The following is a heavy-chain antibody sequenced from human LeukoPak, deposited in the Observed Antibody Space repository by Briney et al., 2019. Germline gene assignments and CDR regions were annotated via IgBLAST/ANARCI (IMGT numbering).Heavy chain of an antibody. CDR3: ARKGSGKAVDV. CDR1: GYTLTDYY. Sequence: ASLNVSCKSSGYTLTDYYIRWVRQAPGQGVAWIGWINPNSGATNYAQKFQGRVTMTRDTSISTVYMELNRLRSDDTAVYYCARKGSGKAVDVWGQGTTITVSS. D-gene: IGHD3-10*01. V-gene: IGHV1-2*02. J-gene: IGHJ6*02. CDR2: INPNSGAT.